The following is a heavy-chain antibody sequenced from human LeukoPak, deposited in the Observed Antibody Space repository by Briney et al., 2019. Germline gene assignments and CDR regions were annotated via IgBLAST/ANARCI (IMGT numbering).Heavy chain of an antibody. CDR2: ISGSGGST. CDR1: GFIFSSYA. J-gene: IGHJ5*02. Sequence: GGSLRLSCAASGFIFSSYAMSWVRQAPGKGLEWVSSISGSGGSTFYAESVKGRFTISRDFSKNTVYLQMNSLRAEDSAVYFCAKDVLGEDNWFDPWGRGTLVTVSS. CDR3: AKDVLGEDNWFDP. D-gene: IGHD3-10*01. V-gene: IGHV3-23*01.